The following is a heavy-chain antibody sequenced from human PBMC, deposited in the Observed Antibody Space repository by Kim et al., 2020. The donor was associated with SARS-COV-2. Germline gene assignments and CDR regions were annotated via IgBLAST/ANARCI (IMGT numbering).Heavy chain of an antibody. V-gene: IGHV3-49*03. D-gene: IGHD2-21*02. Sequence: GGSLRLSCTVSGFTFGDYAMTWFRQAPGKGLEWVGFIRGKAHGETTHYAASVQGRFTISIDDTRKIAYLQMNSLKTEDTAVYYCSSYMNTWTAFDYWGQGTLFTVSS. J-gene: IGHJ4*02. CDR2: IRGKAHGETT. CDR1: GFTFGDYA. CDR3: SSYMNTWTAFDY.